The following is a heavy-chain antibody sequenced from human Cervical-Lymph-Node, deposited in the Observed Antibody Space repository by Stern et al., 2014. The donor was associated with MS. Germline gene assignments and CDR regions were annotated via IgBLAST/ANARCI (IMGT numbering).Heavy chain of an antibody. CDR3: ARDYEDTSMLFDH. Sequence: VHLVESGGAVVQPGRSLRLSCAASGFTFSSYGMHWVRQAPGKGLEWEKVISYDGNHKSYAASVKGRFTISRDNSKNTLHLQMNSVTPDDTAIYYCARDYEDTSMLFDHWGQGTLVTVSS. J-gene: IGHJ4*02. CDR1: GFTFSSYG. CDR2: ISYDGNHK. D-gene: IGHD2-8*01. V-gene: IGHV3-30*03.